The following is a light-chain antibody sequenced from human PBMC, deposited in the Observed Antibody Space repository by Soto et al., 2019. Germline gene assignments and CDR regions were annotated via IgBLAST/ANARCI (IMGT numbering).Light chain of an antibody. V-gene: IGKV1-5*03. J-gene: IGKJ2*01. CDR3: LQYNSLPYT. CDR2: KTS. CDR1: QNVNIW. Sequence: DIQVTQSPSTLSAFVGDRVILTCRASQNVNIWLAWYQQRPRKAPKLLIYKTSSLESGVPSRFSGSGSGTEFTLTISSLETDDFVTYFCLQYNSLPYTFGKGTKLEIK.